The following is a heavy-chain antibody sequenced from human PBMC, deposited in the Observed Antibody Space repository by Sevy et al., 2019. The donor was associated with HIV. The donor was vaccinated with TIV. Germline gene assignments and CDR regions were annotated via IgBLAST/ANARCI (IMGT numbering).Heavy chain of an antibody. Sequence: GGSLRLSCAASGFTFSSYGMHWVRQAPGKGLVWVSRINSDGSGTSYANSVKGRFTISRDNAKNTLYLQMNSLRAEDTAVYYCARDRSYGSGSYYFDYWGQGTLVTVSS. CDR1: GFTFSSYG. CDR3: ARDRSYGSGSYYFDY. CDR2: INSDGSGT. J-gene: IGHJ4*02. V-gene: IGHV3-74*01. D-gene: IGHD3-10*01.